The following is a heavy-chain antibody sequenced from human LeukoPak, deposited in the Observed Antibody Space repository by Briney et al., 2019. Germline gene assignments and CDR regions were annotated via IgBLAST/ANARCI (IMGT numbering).Heavy chain of an antibody. J-gene: IGHJ4*02. CDR3: ARGSSIAARPGYFDY. D-gene: IGHD6-6*01. Sequence: ASVKVSCKASSYTFTSYGISWVRQAPGQGLEWMGWISGYNGNTTYAQKFQGRVTMTTDTSTSTAYMELRSLRSDDTAVYYCARGSSIAARPGYFDYWGQGTLVTVSS. V-gene: IGHV1-18*01. CDR2: ISGYNGNT. CDR1: SYTFTSYG.